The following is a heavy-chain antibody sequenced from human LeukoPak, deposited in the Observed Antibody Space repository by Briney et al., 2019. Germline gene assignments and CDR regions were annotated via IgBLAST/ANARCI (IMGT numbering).Heavy chain of an antibody. CDR3: ASLFTMVRELKDY. V-gene: IGHV1-2*06. CDR1: GYTFTGYY. CDR2: INPNSGGT. Sequence: ASVKVSCKASGYTFTGYYMHWARQAPGQGLEWMGRINPNSGGTNYEQKFQGRVTMTRDTSISTAYMELSRLRSDDTAVYYCASLFTMVRELKDYWGQGTLVTVSS. J-gene: IGHJ4*02. D-gene: IGHD3-10*01.